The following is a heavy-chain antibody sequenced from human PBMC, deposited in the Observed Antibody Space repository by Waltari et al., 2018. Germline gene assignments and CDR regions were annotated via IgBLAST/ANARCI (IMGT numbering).Heavy chain of an antibody. V-gene: IGHV4-34*01. Sequence: QVQLQQWGAGLLKPSETLSLTCAVYGGSFSGYYWSWIRQPPGKGLEWIGEINHSGSTNDNPSLKSRVTISVDTSKNQFSLKLSSVTAADTAVYYCARTGIAAAGTPFDYWGQGTLVTVSS. D-gene: IGHD6-13*01. J-gene: IGHJ4*02. CDR3: ARTGIAAAGTPFDY. CDR2: INHSGST. CDR1: GGSFSGYY.